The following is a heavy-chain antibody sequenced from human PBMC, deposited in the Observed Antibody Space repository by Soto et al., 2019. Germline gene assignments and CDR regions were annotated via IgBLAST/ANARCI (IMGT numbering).Heavy chain of an antibody. Sequence: QVQLQQSGPGLVRPSQTLSLTCVISGDSLSTNGVAWNWIRQSPSRGLEWLGRTYYRSKWYNDYAPSVISRITIDPAASKNQFSLHLSAVTPEDSATYYCVRGIVSAFDYWAQGTLVTVFS. CDR3: VRGIVSAFDY. CDR2: TYYRSKWYN. V-gene: IGHV6-1*01. J-gene: IGHJ4*02. CDR1: GDSLSTNGVA. D-gene: IGHD1-26*01.